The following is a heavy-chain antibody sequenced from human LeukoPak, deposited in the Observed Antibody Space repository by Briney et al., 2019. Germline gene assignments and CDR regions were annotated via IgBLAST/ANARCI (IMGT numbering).Heavy chain of an antibody. CDR1: GFSLSTSGVG. J-gene: IGHJ4*02. D-gene: IGHD3-22*01. Sequence: SGPTLVNPTQTLTLTCTFSGFSLSTSGVGVGWIRQPPGRALEWLALIYWDDGKHYSPSLKSRLTITKGASKNQVVLTMTKMDPVDIATYHCAHRRRYYDSSGYHFDYWGQGTLVTVSS. CDR3: AHRRRYYDSSGYHFDY. V-gene: IGHV2-5*02. CDR2: IYWDDGK.